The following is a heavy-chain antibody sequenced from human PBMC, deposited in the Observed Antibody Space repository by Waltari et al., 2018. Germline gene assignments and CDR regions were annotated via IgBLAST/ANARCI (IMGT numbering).Heavy chain of an antibody. CDR2: IYSGGST. CDR1: GFTVSSNY. Sequence: EVQLVESGVGMIQPGGSLSLSCSASGFTVSSNYMSWVRQAPGKGLEWVSVIYSGGSTYYADSVKGRFTISRDNSKNTLYLQMNSLRAEDTAVYYCARRKPFTIDDAFDIWGQGTMVTVSS. J-gene: IGHJ3*02. V-gene: IGHV3-53*01. D-gene: IGHD3-10*01. CDR3: ARRKPFTIDDAFDI.